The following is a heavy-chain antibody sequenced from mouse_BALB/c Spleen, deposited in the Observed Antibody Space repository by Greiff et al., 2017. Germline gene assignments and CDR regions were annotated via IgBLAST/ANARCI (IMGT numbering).Heavy chain of an antibody. J-gene: IGHJ3*01. CDR3: ARGGRSGSFAY. D-gene: IGHD3-1*01. V-gene: IGHV3-2*02. CDR1: GYSITSDYA. Sequence: EVKLMESGPGLVKPSQSLSLTCTVTGYSITSDYAWNWIRQFPGNKLEWMGYISYSGSTSYNPSLKSRISITRDTSKNQFFLQLNSVTTEDTATYYCARGGRSGSFAYWGQGTLVTVSA. CDR2: ISYSGST.